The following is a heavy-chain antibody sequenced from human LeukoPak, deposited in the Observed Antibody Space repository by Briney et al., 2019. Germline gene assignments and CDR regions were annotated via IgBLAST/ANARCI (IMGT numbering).Heavy chain of an antibody. J-gene: IGHJ4*02. CDR3: ARENPSGYYNRPIDY. CDR1: GFTVSSNY. D-gene: IGHD3-22*01. V-gene: IGHV3-53*01. CDR2: IYSGGST. Sequence: GGSLRLSCAASGFTVSSNYMSWVRQAPGKGLGWVSVIYSGGSTYYADSVKGRFTISRDNSKNTLYLQMNSLRAEDTAIYYCARENPSGYYNRPIDYWGQGTLVTVSS.